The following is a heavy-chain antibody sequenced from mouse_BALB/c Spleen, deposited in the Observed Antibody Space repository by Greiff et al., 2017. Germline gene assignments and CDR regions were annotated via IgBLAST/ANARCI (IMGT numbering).Heavy chain of an antibody. D-gene: IGHD1-1*01. CDR3: ARQRGTTDWYFDV. Sequence: DVMLVESGGDLVKPGGSLKLSCAASGFTFSSYGMSWVRQTPDKRLEWVATISSGGSYTYYPDSVKGRFTISRDNAKNTLYLQMSSLKSEDTAMYYCARQRGTTDWYFDVWGAGTTVTVSS. CDR2: ISSGGSYT. CDR1: GFTFSSYG. V-gene: IGHV5-6*02. J-gene: IGHJ1*01.